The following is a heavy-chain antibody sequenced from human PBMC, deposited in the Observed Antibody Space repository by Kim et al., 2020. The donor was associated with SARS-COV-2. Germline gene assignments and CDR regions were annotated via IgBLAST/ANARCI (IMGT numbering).Heavy chain of an antibody. CDR3: ARGLNYDSSGYYLNALNY. D-gene: IGHD3-22*01. Sequence: SETLSLTCAVYGGSFSGYYWSWIRQPPGKGLEWIGEINHSGSTNYNPSLKSRVTISVDTSKNQFSLKLSSVTAADTAVYYCARGLNYDSSGYYLNALNYWGQGTLVTVST. V-gene: IGHV4-34*01. CDR2: INHSGST. J-gene: IGHJ4*02. CDR1: GGSFSGYY.